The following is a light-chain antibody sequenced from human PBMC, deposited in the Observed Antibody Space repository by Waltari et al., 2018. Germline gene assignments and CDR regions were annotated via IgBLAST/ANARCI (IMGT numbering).Light chain of an antibody. CDR3: QQSGSSPYT. J-gene: IGKJ2*01. CDR1: QSVSSTY. V-gene: IGKV3-20*01. CDR2: GAS. Sequence: EIVLTQSPGTLSLSPGERATLSCRASQSVSSTYLGWYQQKPGQAPRLLIYGASNRATGIPDRFSGSGSGTDFTLTISRLAPEDCAVYYCQQSGSSPYTFGQGTKLGIK.